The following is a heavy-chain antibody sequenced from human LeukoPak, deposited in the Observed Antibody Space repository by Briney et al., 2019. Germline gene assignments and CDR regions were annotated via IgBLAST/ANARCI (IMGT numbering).Heavy chain of an antibody. CDR1: GFTFSSYS. CDR3: AKKYSSGWLDY. J-gene: IGHJ4*02. CDR2: ISSGGSYI. V-gene: IGHV3-21*01. D-gene: IGHD6-19*01. Sequence: GGSLRLSCAASGFTFSSYSMNWVRQAPGKGLEWVSSISSGGSYIYYADSVKGRFTIPRDNARNSLYLQMNSLRADDTAVYYCAKKYSSGWLDYWGQGTLVTVSS.